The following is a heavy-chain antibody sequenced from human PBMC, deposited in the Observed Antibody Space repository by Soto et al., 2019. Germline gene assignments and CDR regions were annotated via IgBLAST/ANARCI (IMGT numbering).Heavy chain of an antibody. J-gene: IGHJ5*02. Sequence: QVQLVQSGGEVKKPGATVKVSCKASGYTFTSYYMHWVRQAPGQGLEWMGIINPSGGSTSYAQKFQGRVTMTRDTSTSTVYMELSSLRSEDTAVYYCARGTVTTSATYPNWFDPWGQGTLVTVSS. V-gene: IGHV1-46*01. CDR1: GYTFTSYY. D-gene: IGHD4-17*01. CDR2: INPSGGST. CDR3: ARGTVTTSATYPNWFDP.